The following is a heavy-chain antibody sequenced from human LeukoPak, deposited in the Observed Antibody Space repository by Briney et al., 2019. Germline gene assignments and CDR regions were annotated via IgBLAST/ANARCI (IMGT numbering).Heavy chain of an antibody. D-gene: IGHD2-15*01. CDR1: GFTFSIYS. CDR2: ISSSSSTI. CDR3: ARARASGRSGFDY. J-gene: IGHJ4*02. V-gene: IGHV3-48*02. Sequence: PGGSLRLSCAASGFTFSIYSMNWVRQAPGKGLEWVSYISSSSSTIYYADSVKGRFTISRDNAKNSLYLQMNSLRDEDTAVYYCARARASGRSGFDYWGQGTLVTVSS.